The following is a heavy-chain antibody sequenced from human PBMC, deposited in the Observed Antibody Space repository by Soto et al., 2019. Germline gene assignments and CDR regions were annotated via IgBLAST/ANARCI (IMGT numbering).Heavy chain of an antibody. CDR3: ARHGFVDFLSGLNWFDP. J-gene: IGHJ5*02. D-gene: IGHD3-3*01. Sequence: QLQLHESGPGLVKPSETLSLTCTISGASISSNSYYWGWVRQHPGKSLEWIGGIYYGGNTNSNPSLKSRIAISIGTSKMQFSLKLNSVTAADPAVYYCARHGFVDFLSGLNWFDPWGQGTRVIVSS. CDR1: GASISSNSYY. V-gene: IGHV4-39*01. CDR2: IYYGGNT.